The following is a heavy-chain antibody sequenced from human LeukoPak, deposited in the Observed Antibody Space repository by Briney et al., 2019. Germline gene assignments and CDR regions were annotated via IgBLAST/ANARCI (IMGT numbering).Heavy chain of an antibody. V-gene: IGHV1-8*03. CDR3: ARGPMIAAYYYYYMDV. J-gene: IGHJ6*03. Sequence: ASVKVSCTASGYTFTSYDINWVRQATGQGLEWMGWMNPNSGNTGYAQKFQGRVTITRNTSISTAYMELSSLRSEDTAVYYCARGPMIAAYYYYYMDVWGKGTTVTVSS. CDR2: MNPNSGNT. CDR1: GYTFTSYD. D-gene: IGHD3-22*01.